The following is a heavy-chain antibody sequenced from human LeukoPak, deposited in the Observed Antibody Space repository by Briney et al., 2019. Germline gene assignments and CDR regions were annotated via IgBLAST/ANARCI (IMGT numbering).Heavy chain of an antibody. CDR2: IKKDGSEK. J-gene: IGHJ4*02. D-gene: IGHD6-19*01. Sequence: SGGSLRLSCAASGFTFSSYEMNWVRQAPGKGLEWVANIKKDGSEKYYVDSVKGRFTISRDNAKNLVYLQMDSLRVEDTAVYYCARISTAVAGVDYWGQGTLVTVSS. CDR1: GFTFSSYE. V-gene: IGHV3-7*01. CDR3: ARISTAVAGVDY.